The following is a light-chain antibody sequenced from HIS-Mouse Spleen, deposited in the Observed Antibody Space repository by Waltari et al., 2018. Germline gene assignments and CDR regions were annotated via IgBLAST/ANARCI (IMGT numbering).Light chain of an antibody. V-gene: IGLV3-21*03. Sequence: SYVLTQPPSVSVAPVKTARITCGGNNIGSKSVHWYQQKPGQAPVLVVYDDSARPSGIPERFSGSNSGNTATLTISRVEAGDEADYYCQVWDSSSDHVVFGGGTKLTVL. J-gene: IGLJ2*01. CDR1: NIGSKS. CDR2: DDS. CDR3: QVWDSSSDHVV.